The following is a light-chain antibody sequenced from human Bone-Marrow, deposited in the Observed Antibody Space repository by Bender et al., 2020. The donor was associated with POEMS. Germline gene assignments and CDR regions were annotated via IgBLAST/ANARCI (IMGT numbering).Light chain of an antibody. CDR3: QAWDSSTVL. CDR2: KDS. V-gene: IGLV3-1*01. J-gene: IGLJ2*01. CDR1: KLGDKY. Sequence: SYELTQPHSVSVSPGQTASITCSGDKLGDKYACWYQQKPGQSPVLLIFKDSKRPSGIPERFSGSNFGNTATLTISGTQAMNEAVYYCQAWDSSTVLFGGGTKLTVL.